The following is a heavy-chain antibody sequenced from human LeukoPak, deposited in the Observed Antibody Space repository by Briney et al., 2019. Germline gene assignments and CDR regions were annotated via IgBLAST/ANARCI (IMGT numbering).Heavy chain of an antibody. CDR2: IIPIFGAA. CDR1: GGTFSSYA. D-gene: IGHD5-24*01. V-gene: IGHV1-69*01. CDR3: ARVGQDGYHSRLDY. J-gene: IGHJ4*02. Sequence: SVKVSCKASGGTFSSYAISWVRQAPGQGLEWMGGIIPIFGAANYAQKFRGRVTITADESTSTAYMELSSLRSEDTAVYYCARVGQDGYHSRLDYWGQGTLVTVSS.